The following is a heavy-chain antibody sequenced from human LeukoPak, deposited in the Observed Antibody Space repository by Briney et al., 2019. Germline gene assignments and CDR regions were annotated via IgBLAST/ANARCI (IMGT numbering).Heavy chain of an antibody. Sequence: SQTLSLTCTVSGGSISSGDYYWSWVRQPPGKGLEWIGYIYYSGSTYYNPSLKSRVAISVDTSKNQFSLKLSSVTAADTAVYYCARGALYDFWSGYYIDYWGQGTLVTVSS. CDR1: GGSISSGDYY. J-gene: IGHJ4*02. CDR3: ARGALYDFWSGYYIDY. D-gene: IGHD3-3*01. CDR2: IYYSGST. V-gene: IGHV4-30-4*08.